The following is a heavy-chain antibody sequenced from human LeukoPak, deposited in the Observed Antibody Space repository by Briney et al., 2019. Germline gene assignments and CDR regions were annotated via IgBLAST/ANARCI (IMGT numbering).Heavy chain of an antibody. CDR2: IYYSGNT. Sequence: SETLSLTCTVSGGSISSSSYYWGWIRQPPGKGLEWIGSIYYSGNTYYSPSLKSRVTISVDTSKNQFSLKLSSVTAADAAVYYCARQSKGIVVITDFQHWGQGTLVTVSA. D-gene: IGHD3-22*01. J-gene: IGHJ1*01. CDR1: GGSISSSSYY. V-gene: IGHV4-39*01. CDR3: ARQSKGIVVITDFQH.